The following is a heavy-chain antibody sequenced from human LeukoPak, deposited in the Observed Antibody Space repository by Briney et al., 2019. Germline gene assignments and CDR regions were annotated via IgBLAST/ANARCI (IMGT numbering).Heavy chain of an antibody. CDR1: GYTFTGYY. V-gene: IGHV1-2*02. Sequence: GASVKVSCKASGYTFTGYYMFWLRQAPGQGLEWMGWINPNSGATNYAQQFQGRVTMTRDTSISTAYMDLSRLRSDDTAVYYCARTYYYDSSGYYPVYFQHWGQGTLVTVSS. J-gene: IGHJ1*01. D-gene: IGHD3-22*01. CDR2: INPNSGAT. CDR3: ARTYYYDSSGYYPVYFQH.